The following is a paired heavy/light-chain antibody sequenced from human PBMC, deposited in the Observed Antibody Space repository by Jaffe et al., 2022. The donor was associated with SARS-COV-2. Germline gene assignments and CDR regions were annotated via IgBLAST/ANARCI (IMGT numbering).Heavy chain of an antibody. Sequence: EGQLVESGGGLVEPGGSLRLSCAASGFSFSNAWMTWVRQAPGKGLEWVGRIKAKTEGGTTDYAAPVQGRFTISRDDSKNTLYLQMDSLRTEDTAVYYCRVFLRVGANAFAYWGQGTLVTVSS. J-gene: IGHJ4*02. CDR2: IKAKTEGGTT. CDR3: RVFLRVGANAFAY. CDR1: GFSFSNAW. V-gene: IGHV3-15*01. D-gene: IGHD1-26*01.
Light chain of an antibody. Sequence: DIVMTQSPLSLPVTPGEPASISCRSSQSLLHSNGYNYLHWYLQKPGQSPQLLIYLGSNRASGVPDRFSGSRSGTDFTLKISRVEAEDVGVYYCMQVLQTPYTFGQGTRLEIK. CDR3: MQVLQTPYT. CDR1: QSLLHSNGYNY. J-gene: IGKJ2*01. CDR2: LGS. V-gene: IGKV2-28*01.